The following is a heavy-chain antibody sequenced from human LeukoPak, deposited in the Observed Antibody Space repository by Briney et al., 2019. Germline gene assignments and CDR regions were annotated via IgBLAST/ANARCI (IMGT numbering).Heavy chain of an antibody. CDR3: TRKPLSGGYGGTIDY. Sequence: GGSLRLSCAASGFTFTTHWMSWVRQAPGKGLEWVANIKQDGSDQHYVESVKGRFTISRDNAKNSLYLRMNSLRAEDTAIYYCTRKPLSGGYGGTIDYWGQGTLVTVSS. V-gene: IGHV3-7*01. D-gene: IGHD5-12*01. CDR2: IKQDGSDQ. CDR1: GFTFTTHW. J-gene: IGHJ4*02.